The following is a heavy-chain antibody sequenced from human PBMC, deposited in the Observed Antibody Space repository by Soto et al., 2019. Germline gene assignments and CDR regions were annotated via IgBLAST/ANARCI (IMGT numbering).Heavy chain of an antibody. CDR2: VNPILSMS. CDR3: ASSYGSGYRAFDY. V-gene: IGHV1-69*02. J-gene: IGHJ4*02. D-gene: IGHD3-10*01. CDR1: GDTFNFYS. Sequence: QVQLVQSGAEVKRPGSSVKVSCKASGDTFNFYSINWVRQAPGVGLEWVGRVNPILSMSNYAQRFQGRVTMTADKSTSTAYMELWSLRSEDTAIYYCASSYGSGYRAFDYWGQGALVTVSS.